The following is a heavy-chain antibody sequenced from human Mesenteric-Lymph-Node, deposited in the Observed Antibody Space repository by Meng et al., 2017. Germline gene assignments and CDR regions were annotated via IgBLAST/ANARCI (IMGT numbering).Heavy chain of an antibody. J-gene: IGHJ4*02. Sequence: SETLSLTCTVSGGSISSSSYYWGWIRQPPGKGLEWIGNIYYSGSTYYNPSLKTRVTISVDTSKNQFSLKLSSVTAADTAVYYCARDPSSFFFDYWGQGALVTVSS. CDR1: GGSISSSSYY. V-gene: IGHV4-39*07. CDR2: IYYSGST. D-gene: IGHD3-16*02. CDR3: ARDPSSFFFDY.